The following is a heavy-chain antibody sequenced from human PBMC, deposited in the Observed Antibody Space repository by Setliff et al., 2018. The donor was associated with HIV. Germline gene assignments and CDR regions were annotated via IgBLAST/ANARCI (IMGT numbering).Heavy chain of an antibody. CDR3: ARNSKNWNYPVEYYDYYMDV. D-gene: IGHD1-7*01. CDR2: IYYSGST. CDR1: GGSTTSGGYY. V-gene: IGHV4-31*03. J-gene: IGHJ6*03. Sequence: PSETLSLTCSVSGGSTTSGGYYWSWIRQHPGKGLEYIGYIYYSGSTYFNPSLKSRVTISLDTSKNQFSLKVSSMTAADTAVYYCARNSKNWNYPVEYYDYYMDVWGTGTTVTVSS.